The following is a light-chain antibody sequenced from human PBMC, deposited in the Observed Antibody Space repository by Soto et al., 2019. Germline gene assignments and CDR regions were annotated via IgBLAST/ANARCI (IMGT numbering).Light chain of an antibody. J-gene: IGKJ1*01. CDR2: AAS. Sequence: DIQMTQSPSSLSASVGDRATITCRASQGISSYLAWYQQKPGKVPKLLIYAASTLQSGIPSRFSGSGSGTDFTLTISSLQTEDVATYYCQKYNNGPRTFGRGTKVDIK. CDR1: QGISSY. CDR3: QKYNNGPRT. V-gene: IGKV1-27*01.